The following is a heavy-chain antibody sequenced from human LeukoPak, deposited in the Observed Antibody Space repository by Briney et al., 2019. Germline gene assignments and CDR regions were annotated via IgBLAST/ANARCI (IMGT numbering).Heavy chain of an antibody. CDR1: GFTFSSSG. CDR2: ISYDGSNK. V-gene: IGHV3-30*03. CDR3: ATERIVATIARAFDY. J-gene: IGHJ4*02. D-gene: IGHD5-12*01. Sequence: GGSLRLSCAASGFTFSSSGMHWVRLAPGKGLEWVAVISYDGSNKYYSDSVKGRFTISRDNSKNTLYLQMNSLRAEDTAVYYCATERIVATIARAFDYWGQGTLVTVSS.